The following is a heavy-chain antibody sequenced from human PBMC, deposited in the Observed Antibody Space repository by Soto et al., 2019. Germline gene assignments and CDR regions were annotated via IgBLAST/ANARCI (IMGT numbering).Heavy chain of an antibody. D-gene: IGHD4-4*01. Sequence: SGPTLVNPTQTLTLTCTFSGFSLTTTGMCVTWFRQPPGKALEWLARIDWDDDKYYNTSLKTRLTISKDTSKNQVVLTMTNMEPVDTATYYCARCQVTNNWFDPWGQGTLVTVSS. J-gene: IGHJ5*02. CDR3: ARCQVTNNWFDP. V-gene: IGHV2-70*11. CDR2: IDWDDDK. CDR1: GFSLTTTGMC.